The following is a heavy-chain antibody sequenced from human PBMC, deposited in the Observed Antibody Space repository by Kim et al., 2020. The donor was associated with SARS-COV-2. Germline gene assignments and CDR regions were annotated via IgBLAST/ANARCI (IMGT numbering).Heavy chain of an antibody. CDR3: AKVRFWSGLYYYYGMDV. V-gene: IGHV3-43*02. CDR1: GFTFDDYA. CDR2: ISGDGGST. J-gene: IGHJ6*02. D-gene: IGHD3-3*01. Sequence: GGSLRLSCAASGFTFDDYAMHWVRQAPGKGLEWVSLISGDGGSTYYADSVKGRFTISRDNSKNSLYLQMNSLRTEDTALYYCAKVRFWSGLYYYYGMDVWGQGTTVTVSS.